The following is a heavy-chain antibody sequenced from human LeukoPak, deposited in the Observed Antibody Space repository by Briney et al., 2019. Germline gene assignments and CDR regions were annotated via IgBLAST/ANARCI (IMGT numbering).Heavy chain of an antibody. J-gene: IGHJ4*02. CDR1: GGTFSSYA. CDR3: ARDGTPEQLVTFDY. CDR2: IIPIFGTA. V-gene: IGHV1-69*13. Sequence: SVKVSCKASGGTFSSYAISWVRQAPGQGLEWMGGIIPIFGTANYAQKFQGRVTITADESTSTAYMELSSLRSEDTAVYYCARDGTPEQLVTFDYWGQGTLVTVSS. D-gene: IGHD6-6*01.